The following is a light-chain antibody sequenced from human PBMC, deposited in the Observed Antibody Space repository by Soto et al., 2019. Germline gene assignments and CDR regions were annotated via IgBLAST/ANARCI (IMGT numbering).Light chain of an antibody. CDR3: QQRSNWPRT. V-gene: IGKV3-11*01. J-gene: IGKJ5*01. CDR1: QSVSSY. CDR2: DAS. Sequence: EIVLPESPATLSLSPGASSTLSCRASQSVSSYLAWYQQKPGQAPRLLIYDASNRATGIPARFSGSGSGTDFTLTISSLEPEEFAVYYCQQRSNWPRTFGQGTRLEIK.